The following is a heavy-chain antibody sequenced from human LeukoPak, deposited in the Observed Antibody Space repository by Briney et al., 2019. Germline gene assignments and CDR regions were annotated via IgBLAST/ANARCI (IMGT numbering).Heavy chain of an antibody. CDR1: GFTFDDYA. V-gene: IGHV3-9*01. Sequence: GRSLRLSCAASGFTFDDYAMHWVRQAPGKGLEWVSGISWNSGSIGYADSVKGRFTISRDNAKNSLYLQMNNLRAEDTALYYCATKAAGTGWGQGTLVTVSS. CDR3: ATKAAGTG. D-gene: IGHD6-13*01. CDR2: ISWNSGSI. J-gene: IGHJ4*02.